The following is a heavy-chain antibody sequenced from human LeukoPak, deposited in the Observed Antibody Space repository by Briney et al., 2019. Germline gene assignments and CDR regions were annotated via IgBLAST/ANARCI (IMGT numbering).Heavy chain of an antibody. CDR1: GFTFSSYS. Sequence: GGSLRLSCAASGFTFSSYSMNWVRQAPGKGLEWVAFIRYDGSNKYYADSVKGRFTISRDNSKNTLYLHVNSLRPEDTAVYYCAKDHPDGYNYLLPDYWGQGTLVTVSS. J-gene: IGHJ4*02. V-gene: IGHV3-30*02. D-gene: IGHD5-24*01. CDR2: IRYDGSNK. CDR3: AKDHPDGYNYLLPDY.